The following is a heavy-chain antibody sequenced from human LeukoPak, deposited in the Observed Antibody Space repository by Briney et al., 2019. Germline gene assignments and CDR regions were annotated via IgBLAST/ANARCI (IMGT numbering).Heavy chain of an antibody. CDR2: IYYSGTT. V-gene: IGHV4-39*06. CDR1: GGSVYSSSYY. CDR3: ARWYQYNWFDP. D-gene: IGHD2-15*01. J-gene: IGHJ5*02. Sequence: SETLSLTCTVSGGSVYSSSYYWGWIRQPPGKGLEWIGSIYYSGTTNYNPSLKSRVTISVDTSKNQFPLKLSSVTAADTAVYYCARWYQYNWFDPWGQGTLVTVSS.